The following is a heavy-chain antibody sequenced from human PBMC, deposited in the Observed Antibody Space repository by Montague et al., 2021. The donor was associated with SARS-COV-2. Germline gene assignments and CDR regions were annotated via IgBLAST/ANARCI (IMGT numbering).Heavy chain of an antibody. CDR3: ARQLRVRRTWQVGDYNHYGLDV. D-gene: IGHD3-10*01. CDR2: IYYSGST. J-gene: IGHJ6*02. Sequence: SETLSLTCTVSGGSISNYHWNWIRQPPGKGLEWIAYIYYSGSTNYNPSLQSRVTISVDTSRNQFSLTLTSVTAADTAVYYCARQLRVRRTWQVGDYNHYGLDVWGQGTTVSVSS. V-gene: IGHV4-59*08. CDR1: GGSISNYH.